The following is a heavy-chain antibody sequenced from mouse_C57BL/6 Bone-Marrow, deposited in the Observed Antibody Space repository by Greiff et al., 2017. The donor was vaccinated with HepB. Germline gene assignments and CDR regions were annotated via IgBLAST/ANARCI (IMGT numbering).Heavy chain of an antibody. D-gene: IGHD2-5*01. V-gene: IGHV1-15*01. Sequence: VQLQQSGAELVRPGASVTLSCKASGYTFTDYEMHWVKQTPVHGLEWIGAIDPETGGTAYNQKFKGKAILTADKSSSTAYMELRSLTSEDSAVYYWTRRGVTTVYYAMDYWGQGTSVTVSS. CDR3: TRRGVTTVYYAMDY. J-gene: IGHJ4*01. CDR1: GYTFTDYE. CDR2: IDPETGGT.